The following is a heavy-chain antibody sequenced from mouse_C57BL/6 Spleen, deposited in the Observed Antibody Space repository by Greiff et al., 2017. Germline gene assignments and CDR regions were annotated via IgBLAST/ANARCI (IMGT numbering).Heavy chain of an antibody. CDR2: ISSGSSTI. CDR1: GFTFSDYG. Sequence: EVKLVESGGGLVKPGGSLKLSCAASGFTFSDYGMHWVRQAPEKGLEWVAYISSGSSTIYYADTVKGRFTISRDNAKNTLFLQMTSLRSEDTAMYYCARRPNYYGSSYGYFDVWGTGTTVTVSS. J-gene: IGHJ1*03. D-gene: IGHD1-1*01. V-gene: IGHV5-17*01. CDR3: ARRPNYYGSSYGYFDV.